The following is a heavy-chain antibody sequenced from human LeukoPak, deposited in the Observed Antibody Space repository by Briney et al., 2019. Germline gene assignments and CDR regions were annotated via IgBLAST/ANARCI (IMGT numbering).Heavy chain of an antibody. J-gene: IGHJ4*02. CDR2: IYNSGST. V-gene: IGHV4-61*02. D-gene: IGHD3-10*01. Sequence: SQTLSLTCVVSGGSISRGSYYWNWIRQPAGKGLEWMGRIYNSGSTNYNPSLKSRVTISADMSRNQLSLQLTSVTAADTAMYYCARQTFGALYFDSRGQGALVIVSS. CDR3: ARQTFGALYFDS. CDR1: GGSISRGSYY.